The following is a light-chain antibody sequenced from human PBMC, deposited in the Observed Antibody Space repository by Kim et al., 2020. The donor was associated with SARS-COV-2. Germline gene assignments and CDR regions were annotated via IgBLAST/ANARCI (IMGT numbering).Light chain of an antibody. CDR3: MQGTHWPFP. J-gene: IGKJ3*01. CDR1: QSLVFIDGNIS. CDR2: KVS. V-gene: IGKV2-30*01. Sequence: PSSISCRSSQSLVFIDGNISFNWFHQRPGQSPRRLIYKVSNRDSGVPDRFSGSGSGTDFTLQISRVEAEDVGVYYCMQGTHWPFPFGPGTKVDIK.